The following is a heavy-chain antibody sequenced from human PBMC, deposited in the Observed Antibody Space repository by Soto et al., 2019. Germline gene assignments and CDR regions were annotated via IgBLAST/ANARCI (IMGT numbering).Heavy chain of an antibody. D-gene: IGHD6-19*01. CDR2: ISAYNGNT. CDR3: ARLEYIAVRCDYYYGMDV. Sequence: QVQLVQSGAEVKKPGASVKVSCKASGYTFTSYGISWVRQAPGQGLEWMGWISAYNGNTNYAQKLQGRVTMTTDTSTSPAYMGLRSLRSDDTAVNYCARLEYIAVRCDYYYGMDVWGQGTTVTVSS. CDR1: GYTFTSYG. V-gene: IGHV1-18*01. J-gene: IGHJ6*02.